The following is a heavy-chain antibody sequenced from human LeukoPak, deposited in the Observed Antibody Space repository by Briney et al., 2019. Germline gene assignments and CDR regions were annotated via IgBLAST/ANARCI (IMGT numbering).Heavy chain of an antibody. D-gene: IGHD3-9*01. J-gene: IGHJ3*02. V-gene: IGHV4-59*01. Sequence: SETLSLTCTVSGGSISSYYWSWIRQPPGKGLEWIGYIYYSGSTNYNPSLKSRVTISVDTSKNQFSLKLSSVTAADTAVYYCARVGAYYDILTGRHGFDIWGQGTMVTVSS. CDR2: IYYSGST. CDR3: ARVGAYYDILTGRHGFDI. CDR1: GGSISSYY.